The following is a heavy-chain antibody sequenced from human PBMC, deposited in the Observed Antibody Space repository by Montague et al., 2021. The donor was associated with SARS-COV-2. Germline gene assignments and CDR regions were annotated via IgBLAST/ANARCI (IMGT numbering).Heavy chain of an antibody. CDR3: AKAGDTMVRGVITSYYYYGTDV. Sequence: SLRLSCAASGFTFSSYAMSWVRQAPGKGLEWVSAISGSGGSTYYADSVKGRFTISRDNSKNTLYLQMNSLRAKDTAVYYCAKAGDTMVRGVITSYYYYGTDVWGQGTTVTVSS. CDR1: GFTFSSYA. D-gene: IGHD3-10*01. J-gene: IGHJ6*02. CDR2: ISGSGGST. V-gene: IGHV3-23*01.